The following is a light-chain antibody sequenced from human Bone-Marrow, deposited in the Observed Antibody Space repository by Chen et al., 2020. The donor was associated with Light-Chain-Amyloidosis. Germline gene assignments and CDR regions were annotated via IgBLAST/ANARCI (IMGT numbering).Light chain of an antibody. V-gene: IGLV3-21*02. CDR2: DDS. J-gene: IGLJ3*02. Sequence: SYVLTQPSSVSVAPGQTATIACGGNNIGSTSVHWYQRTPGQAPLLVVYDDSDRPSGIPERVSGSNSGNTATLTISRVEGGDEADYYCQVWDRSSDRPMFGGGTKLAVL. CDR1: NIGSTS. CDR3: QVWDRSSDRPM.